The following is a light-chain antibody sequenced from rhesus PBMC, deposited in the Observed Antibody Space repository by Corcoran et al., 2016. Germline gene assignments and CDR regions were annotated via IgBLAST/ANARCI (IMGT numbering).Light chain of an antibody. Sequence: EIVMTQSPATLSLSPGERATLSCRASQSVSSSLAWYQQKPGPAPRLLIYGASSRATGFPDRFSGSGSGPDFTLTISSLEPEDVAVYYCLQHSNWPHTFGGGTKVELK. J-gene: IGKJ4*01. CDR2: GAS. CDR3: LQHSNWPHT. CDR1: QSVSSS. V-gene: IGKV3-24*01.